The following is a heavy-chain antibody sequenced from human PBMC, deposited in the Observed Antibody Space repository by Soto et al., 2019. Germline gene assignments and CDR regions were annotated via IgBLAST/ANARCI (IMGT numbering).Heavy chain of an antibody. J-gene: IGHJ4*02. CDR3: ARDTNFDY. CDR2: IYYSGST. CDR1: GGSISSYY. V-gene: IGHV4-59*01. Sequence: SETLSLTCTVSGGSISSYYWSWIRQPPGKGLEWIGYIYYSGSTNYNPSLKSRVTISVDTSKNQFSLKLSSVTAADTAVYYCARDTNFDYWGQGTLVTVSS. D-gene: IGHD1-26*01.